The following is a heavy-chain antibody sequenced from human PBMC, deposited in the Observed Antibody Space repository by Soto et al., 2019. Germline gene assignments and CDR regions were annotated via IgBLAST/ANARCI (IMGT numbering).Heavy chain of an antibody. CDR2: ISYDGSNK. D-gene: IGHD3-3*01. CDR3: ARDDYDFWSGYHHGYYYYGMDV. Sequence: GGSLRLSCAASGFTFSSYAMHWVRQAPGKGLEWVAVISYDGSNKYYADSVKGRLTISRDNSKNTLYLQMNSLRAEDTAVYYCARDDYDFWSGYHHGYYYYGMDVWGQGTTVTVSS. J-gene: IGHJ6*02. V-gene: IGHV3-30-3*01. CDR1: GFTFSSYA.